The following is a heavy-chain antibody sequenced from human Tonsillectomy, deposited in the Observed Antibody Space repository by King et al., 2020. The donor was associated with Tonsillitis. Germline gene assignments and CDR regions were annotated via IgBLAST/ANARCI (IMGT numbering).Heavy chain of an antibody. CDR3: ARDPIPGIAVAGRGWFDP. CDR2: ISAYNGNT. CDR1: GYTFTSYG. D-gene: IGHD6-19*01. Sequence: VQLVESGAEVKKPGASVKVSCKAFGYTFTSYGISWVRQAPGQGLEWMGWISAYNGNTNYAQKLQGRVTMTTDTSTSTAYMELRSLRSDDTAVDYCARDPIPGIAVAGRGWFDPWGQGTLVTVSS. J-gene: IGHJ5*02. V-gene: IGHV1-18*04.